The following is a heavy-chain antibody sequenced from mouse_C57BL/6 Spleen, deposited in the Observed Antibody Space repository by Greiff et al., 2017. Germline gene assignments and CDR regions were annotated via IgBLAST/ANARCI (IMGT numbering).Heavy chain of an antibody. CDR2: IDPSDSET. CDR3: AREGRNYYASRSYWYFDV. CDR1: GYTFTSYW. J-gene: IGHJ1*03. V-gene: IGHV1-52*01. Sequence: QVQLQQSGAELVRPGSSVKLSCKASGYTFTSYWMHWVKQRPIQGLEWIGNIDPSDSETHYNQKFKDKATLTVDKSSSTAYMQLSSLTSEDSAVYYCAREGRNYYASRSYWYFDVWGTGTTVTVSS. D-gene: IGHD1-1*01.